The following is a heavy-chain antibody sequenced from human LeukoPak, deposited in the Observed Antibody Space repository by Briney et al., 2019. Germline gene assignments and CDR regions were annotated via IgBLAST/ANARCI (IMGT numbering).Heavy chain of an antibody. CDR1: GGTFSSYA. D-gene: IGHD4-17*01. CDR2: IIPIFGTA. Sequence: ASVNVSCKASGGTFSSYAISWVRQAPGQGLEWMGGIIPIFGTANYAQKFQGRVTITTDESTSTAYMELSSLRSEDTAVYYCARGLRSPYYYYYYMDVWGKGTTVTVSS. CDR3: ARGLRSPYYYYYYMDV. J-gene: IGHJ6*03. V-gene: IGHV1-69*05.